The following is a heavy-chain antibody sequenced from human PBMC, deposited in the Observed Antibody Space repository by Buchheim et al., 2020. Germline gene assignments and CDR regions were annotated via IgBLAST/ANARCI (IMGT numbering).Heavy chain of an antibody. CDR1: GLTFNGYA. V-gene: IGHV3-30-3*02. CDR2: ISYDGSTK. J-gene: IGHJ6*02. CDR3: AKSGGPAWELHRYYYYGMDV. Sequence: QVQLVESGGGVVRPGTSLRLSCAASGLTFNGYAMHWVRQAPGKGLEWVAIISYDGSTKYYADSVKGRFTISRDNSKNTLYLQMNSLRAEDTAVYYCAKSGGPAWELHRYYYYGMDVWGQGTT. D-gene: IGHD1-26*01.